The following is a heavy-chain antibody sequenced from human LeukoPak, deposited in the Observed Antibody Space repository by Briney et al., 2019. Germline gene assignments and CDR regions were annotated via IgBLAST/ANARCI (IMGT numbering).Heavy chain of an antibody. CDR3: ARDSGRWLLRKGVFDY. D-gene: IGHD3-22*01. V-gene: IGHV1-46*01. Sequence: ASVQVSCQASGYPFTSYYMHWVRQAPGQGLEWMGIINPSGGSTNYAQKFQGRVTMTRDMSTSTVYMELSSLRSEDTAVYYCARDSGRWLLRKGVFDYWGQGALVTVSS. CDR1: GYPFTSYY. J-gene: IGHJ4*02. CDR2: INPSGGST.